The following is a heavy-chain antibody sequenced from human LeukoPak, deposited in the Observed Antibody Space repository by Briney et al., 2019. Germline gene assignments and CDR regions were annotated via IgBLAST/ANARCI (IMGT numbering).Heavy chain of an antibody. Sequence: GGSLRLSCAASGFTFSSYAMSWVRQAPGKGLEWVSAISGSGGSAYYADSVKGRFTISRDNSKNTLYLQMNSLRAEDTAVYYCAKDYDSSGYLYNWFDPWGQGTLVTVSS. CDR3: AKDYDSSGYLYNWFDP. D-gene: IGHD3-22*01. CDR2: ISGSGGSA. V-gene: IGHV3-23*01. CDR1: GFTFSSYA. J-gene: IGHJ5*02.